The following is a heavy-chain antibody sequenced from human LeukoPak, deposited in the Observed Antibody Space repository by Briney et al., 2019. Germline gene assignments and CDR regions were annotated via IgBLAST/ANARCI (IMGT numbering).Heavy chain of an antibody. CDR3: ARGGPVGSSLDY. J-gene: IGHJ4*02. Sequence: SETLSLTCAVYGGSFSGYYWSWIRQPPGKGLEWIGEINHSGSTNYNPSLKSRVTISVDTSKNQFSLKLSSVTAADTAAYYCARGGPVGSSLDYWGQGTLVTVSS. CDR2: INHSGST. CDR1: GGSFSGYY. V-gene: IGHV4-34*01. D-gene: IGHD6-13*01.